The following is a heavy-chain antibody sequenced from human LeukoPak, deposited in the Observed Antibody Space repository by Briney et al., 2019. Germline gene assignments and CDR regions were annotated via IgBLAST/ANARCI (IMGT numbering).Heavy chain of an antibody. J-gene: IGHJ4*01. CDR3: VRGGAVAGKVY. D-gene: IGHD6-19*01. CDR2: IYSGGST. V-gene: IGHV3-53*04. CDR1: GFTVSSNY. Sequence: SGGSLRLSCAASGFTVSSNYMSWVRQAPGKGLEGVSVIYSGGSTYYADSVKGRFTISRHNSKNTLYLQMNSRTAEDTAGYYCVRGGAVAGKVYWGQGTLVNVSS.